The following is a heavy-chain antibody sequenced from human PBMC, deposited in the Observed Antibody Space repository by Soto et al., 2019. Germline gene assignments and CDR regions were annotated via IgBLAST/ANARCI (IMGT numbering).Heavy chain of an antibody. V-gene: IGHV1-69*01. CDR2: IIPVFQTA. CDR1: GGLFSSYP. CDR3: ARGGSGYTWLNEF. D-gene: IGHD3-22*01. Sequence: QEQLVQSGAEVKKPGSSVKVSCKASGGLFSSYPISWVRQVPGQGLEWMGGIIPVFQTAYYTQRFQVRVTITADESTNTAYMELSSLRSEDTAIYYCARGGSGYTWLNEFWGQGTLVTVSS. J-gene: IGHJ4*02.